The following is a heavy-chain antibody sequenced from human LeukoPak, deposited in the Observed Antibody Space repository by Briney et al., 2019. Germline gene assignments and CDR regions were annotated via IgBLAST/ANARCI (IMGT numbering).Heavy chain of an antibody. D-gene: IGHD6-13*01. V-gene: IGHV1-46*01. CDR2: INPSGGST. Sequence: GASVKISCKASGYTFTSYYMHWVRQAPGQGLEWMGIINPSGGSTSYAQKFQGRVTMTRDMSTSTVYMELSSLRSEDTAVYYCARVEGIFRIAAAGSGYWFDPWGQGTLVTVSS. J-gene: IGHJ5*02. CDR1: GYTFTSYY. CDR3: ARVEGIFRIAAAGSGYWFDP.